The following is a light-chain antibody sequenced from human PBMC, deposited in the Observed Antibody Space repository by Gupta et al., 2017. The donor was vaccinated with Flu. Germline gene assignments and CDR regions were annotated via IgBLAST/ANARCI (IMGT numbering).Light chain of an antibody. V-gene: IGKV1-39*01. CDR3: QQSYSSPQT. CDR1: QSISSY. CDR2: AAS. J-gene: IGKJ2*01. Sequence: PSSLSASVGDRVTITCRASQSISSYLNWYQQKPGKAPKLVIYAASSLQSGVASRFSGSGSGTDFTLTISSLQPEDFATYYCQQSYSSPQTFGQGTKLEIK.